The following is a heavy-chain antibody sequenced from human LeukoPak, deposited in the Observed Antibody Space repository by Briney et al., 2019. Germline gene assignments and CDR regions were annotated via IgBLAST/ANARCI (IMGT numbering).Heavy chain of an antibody. CDR1: GFTFDDYT. V-gene: IGHV3-43*01. J-gene: IGHJ4*02. CDR2: ISWDGGST. CDR3: AKGSNWELASPGYY. Sequence: GGSLRLSCAASGFTFDDYTMHWVRQAPGKGLEWVSLISWDGGSTYYADSVKGRFTISRDNSKNSLYLQMNSLRTEDTALYYCAKGSNWELASPGYYWGQGTLVTVSS. D-gene: IGHD7-27*01.